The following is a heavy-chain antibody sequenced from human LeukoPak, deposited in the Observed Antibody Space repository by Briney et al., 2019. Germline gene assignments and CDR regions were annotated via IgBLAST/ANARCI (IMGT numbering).Heavy chain of an antibody. CDR2: ISYDGSNK. Sequence: PGGSLRLSCAASGFTFSSYAMHWVRQAPGKGLEWVAVISYDGSNKYYADSVKGRFTISRDNSKNTLYVQMNSLRAEDTAVYYCAREERSDWYVAYFDYWGQGTLVTVSS. J-gene: IGHJ4*02. V-gene: IGHV3-30-3*01. CDR1: GFTFSSYA. D-gene: IGHD6-13*01. CDR3: AREERSDWYVAYFDY.